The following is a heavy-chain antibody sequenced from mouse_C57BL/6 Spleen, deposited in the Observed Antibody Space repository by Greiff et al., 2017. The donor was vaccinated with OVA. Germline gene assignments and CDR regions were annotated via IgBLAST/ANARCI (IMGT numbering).Heavy chain of an antibody. D-gene: IGHD3-2*02. Sequence: VQLKESGPELVKPGASVKMSCKASGYTFTDYNMHWVKQSHGKSLEWIGYINPNNGGTSYNQKFKGKATLTVNKSSSTAYMELRSLTSEDSAVYYCARGPRQLSDYWGQGTTLTVSS. CDR2: INPNNGGT. CDR1: GYTFTDYN. J-gene: IGHJ2*01. V-gene: IGHV1-22*01. CDR3: ARGPRQLSDY.